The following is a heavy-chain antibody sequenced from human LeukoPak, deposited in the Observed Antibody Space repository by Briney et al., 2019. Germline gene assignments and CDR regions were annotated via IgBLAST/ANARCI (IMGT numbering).Heavy chain of an antibody. J-gene: IGHJ4*02. CDR1: GRSISSSDYY. V-gene: IGHV4-39*02. D-gene: IGHD6-19*01. Sequence: SETLSLTCTVSGRSISSSDYYWGWIRQPPGKGLEWIGTMYHSGSTYYNPSLKSRVTISVDTSMNHFSLKVTSVTAADTAVYYCARVKITVVGPFDHWGQGTLVTVSS. CDR3: ARVKITVVGPFDH. CDR2: MYHSGST.